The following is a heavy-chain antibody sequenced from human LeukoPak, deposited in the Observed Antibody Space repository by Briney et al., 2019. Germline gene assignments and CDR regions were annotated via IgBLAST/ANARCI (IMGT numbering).Heavy chain of an antibody. CDR3: ARGDAGDYYFDY. Sequence: SQTLSLTCTVSGGSISSGDYYWSWIRPPPGKGLEWIGYIYYSGSTYYNPSLKSRVTISVDPSKNQFSLKLSSVTAADTAVYYCARGDAGDYYFDYWGQGTLVTVSS. CDR1: GGSISSGDYY. J-gene: IGHJ4*02. CDR2: IYYSGST. V-gene: IGHV4-30-4*01. D-gene: IGHD4-17*01.